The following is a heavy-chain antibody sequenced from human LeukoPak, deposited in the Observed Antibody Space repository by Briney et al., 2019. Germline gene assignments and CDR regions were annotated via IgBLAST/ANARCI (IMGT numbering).Heavy chain of an antibody. CDR1: GGTFSSYA. V-gene: IGHV1-3*01. D-gene: IGHD3-16*01. CDR2: INPGNGNT. Sequence: GASVKVSCKASGGTFSSYAISWVRQAPGQRLEWMGWINPGNGNTKYSQKFQGRVTITRDTSASTVYMDVSSLRSEDTAVYYCARAPGGDYWGQGTLVTVSS. CDR3: ARAPGGDY. J-gene: IGHJ4*02.